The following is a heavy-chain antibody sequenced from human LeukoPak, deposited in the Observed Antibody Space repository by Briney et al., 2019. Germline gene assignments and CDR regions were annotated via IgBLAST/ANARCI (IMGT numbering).Heavy chain of an antibody. CDR1: GFTVSSNY. CDR2: IYSGGST. Sequence: GGSLRLSCATSGFTVSSNYMTWVRQAPGKGLEWVSVIYSGGSTYYADSVKGRFTLSRDNSMNTLYLQMNSLRPEDTAVYYCARVGRYCSSTSCYYYYYMDVWGKGTTVTVSS. V-gene: IGHV3-66*02. D-gene: IGHD2-2*01. J-gene: IGHJ6*03. CDR3: ARVGRYCSSTSCYYYYYMDV.